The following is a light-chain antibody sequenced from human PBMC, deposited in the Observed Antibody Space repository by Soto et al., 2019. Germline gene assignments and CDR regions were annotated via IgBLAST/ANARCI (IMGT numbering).Light chain of an antibody. CDR1: QSISSW. CDR3: QQYNSYPWT. J-gene: IGKJ1*01. CDR2: DAS. V-gene: IGKV1-5*01. Sequence: DIQMTQSPSTLSASVGGRVTITCRASQSISSWLAWYQQKPGKAPKLLIYDASSLDSGAPSRFSGSGSGTEFTLSISSLQPDDFATYYCQQYNSYPWTFGQGTKVDI.